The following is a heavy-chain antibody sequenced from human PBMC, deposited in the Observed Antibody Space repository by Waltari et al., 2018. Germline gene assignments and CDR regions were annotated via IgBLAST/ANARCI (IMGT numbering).Heavy chain of an antibody. CDR1: GGSISSSSYY. Sequence: QLQLQESGPGLVKPSETLSLTCTVSGGSISSSSYYWGWIRQPPGKGREWIGSIYYSGSTYYTPSLKSRVTISVDTSKTQFSLKLRSVTAADTAVYYCARVWGFRELLFPNGPHYYYYYGMDVWGQGTTVTVSS. CDR2: IYYSGST. J-gene: IGHJ6*02. V-gene: IGHV4-39*07. D-gene: IGHD3-10*01. CDR3: ARVWGFRELLFPNGPHYYYYYGMDV.